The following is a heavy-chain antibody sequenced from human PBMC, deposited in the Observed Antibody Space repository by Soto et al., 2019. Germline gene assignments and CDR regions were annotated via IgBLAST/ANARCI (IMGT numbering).Heavy chain of an antibody. J-gene: IGHJ5*02. Sequence: QITLKESGPTLVKPTQTLTLTCTFSGFSLSTSGVGVGWIRQPPGKALEWLALIYWDDDKRYSPSLKSRLTITKDTSKNQVVLTMTNMDPVDTATYYCAHSRAGKLLEGNNWFDPWGQGTLVTVSS. D-gene: IGHD2-15*01. CDR1: GFSLSTSGVG. CDR2: IYWDDDK. CDR3: AHSRAGKLLEGNNWFDP. V-gene: IGHV2-5*02.